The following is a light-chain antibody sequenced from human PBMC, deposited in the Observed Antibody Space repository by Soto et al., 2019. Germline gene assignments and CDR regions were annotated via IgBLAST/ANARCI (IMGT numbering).Light chain of an antibody. CDR3: QQYNDWPLS. CDR2: GTS. V-gene: IGKV3-15*01. Sequence: EIVMTQSPVTLSVSPGERATLSCRASQSVSSNLAWYQQKTGQAPRLLIFGTSTRATGIPARFSGSGSGTEFTLTSSSLQSADFAVYYCQQYNDWPLSFGGGTKVEIK. CDR1: QSVSSN. J-gene: IGKJ4*01.